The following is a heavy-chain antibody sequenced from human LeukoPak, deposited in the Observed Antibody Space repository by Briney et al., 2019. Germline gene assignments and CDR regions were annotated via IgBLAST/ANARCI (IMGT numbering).Heavy chain of an antibody. D-gene: IGHD3-22*01. CDR2: INPSGGST. Sequence: ASVKVSCKASGYTFTSYYMHWVRQAPGQGLEWMGIINPSGGSTSYAQKFQGRVTMTRDTSTSTVYMELSSLRSEDTAVYYCARALPSYYDSSGYYYWGQGTLVTVSS. CDR1: GYTFTSYY. J-gene: IGHJ4*02. V-gene: IGHV1-46*01. CDR3: ARALPSYYDSSGYYY.